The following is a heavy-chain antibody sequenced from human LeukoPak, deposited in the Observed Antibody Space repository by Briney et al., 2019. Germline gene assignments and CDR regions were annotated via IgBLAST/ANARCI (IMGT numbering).Heavy chain of an antibody. V-gene: IGHV3-74*01. CDR2: ISGDGSTT. CDR3: ARDSRGYVPDY. CDR1: GFTFSNYW. Sequence: GGSLRLSCAASGFTFSNYWMHWVRQAPGKGLLWVSRISGDGSTTNFADSVKGRFTISRDNAKNTLYLQMNSLRAEDTAVYYCARDSRGYVPDYWGQGTLVTVSS. J-gene: IGHJ4*02. D-gene: IGHD6-25*01.